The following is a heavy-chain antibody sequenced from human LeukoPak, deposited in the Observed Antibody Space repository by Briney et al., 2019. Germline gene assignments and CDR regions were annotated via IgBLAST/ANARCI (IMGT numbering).Heavy chain of an antibody. Sequence: GGSLRLSCAASGFTFSTYAMSWVRQAPGKGLEWVSTISGSGDNTYYADSVKGRFTISRDNSKNTLFLQMNSLRAEDTAVYFCAKDLWRTVVIPGAILFHYWGQGTLVTVSS. CDR2: ISGSGDNT. CDR1: GFTFSTYA. V-gene: IGHV3-23*01. CDR3: AKDLWRTVVIPGAILFHY. J-gene: IGHJ4*02. D-gene: IGHD2-2*02.